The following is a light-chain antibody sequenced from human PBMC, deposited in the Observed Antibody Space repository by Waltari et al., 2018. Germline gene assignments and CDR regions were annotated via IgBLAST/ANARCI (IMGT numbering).Light chain of an antibody. Sequence: SYELTQPPSVSVSPGQTARITCSGDALSKQYAYWYQQKPGQAPVLVIYEDSERPSGIHGRFSGSNSGTTVTLTIRGVQTEDEADYYWQSVDSSGTFDVVFGGGTKLTVL. CDR1: ALSKQY. CDR3: QSVDSSGTFDVV. CDR2: EDS. J-gene: IGLJ2*01. V-gene: IGLV3-25*03.